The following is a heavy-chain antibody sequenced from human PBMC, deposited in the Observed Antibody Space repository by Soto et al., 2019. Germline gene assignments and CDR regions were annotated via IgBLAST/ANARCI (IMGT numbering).Heavy chain of an antibody. CDR1: GFTFNNFV. CDR2: ITGSGGRA. J-gene: IGHJ6*02. Sequence: GGSLRLSCAASGFTFNNFVMSWVRHIPGKGLDWVSGITGSGGRAYYADSVKGRFTISRDNSRNTVYLQMSRLGAADTAMYHCAVHLGQNYYTMGVWGQGTTVTVSS. V-gene: IGHV3-23*01. CDR3: AVHLGQNYYTMGV.